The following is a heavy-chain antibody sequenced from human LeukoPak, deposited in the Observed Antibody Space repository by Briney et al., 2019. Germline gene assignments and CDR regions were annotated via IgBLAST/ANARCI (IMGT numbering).Heavy chain of an antibody. V-gene: IGHV1-69*05. D-gene: IGHD2-2*01. J-gene: IGHJ6*03. CDR1: GGTFSSYA. CDR3: ARGVDCSSTSCNYYYMDV. Sequence: ASVKVSCKASGGTFSSYAISWVRQAPGQGLEWMGGIIPIFGTANYAQKFQGRVTITTDESTSTAYMELSSLRSEDTAVYYCARGVDCSSTSCNYYYMDVWGKGTTVTVPS. CDR2: IIPIFGTA.